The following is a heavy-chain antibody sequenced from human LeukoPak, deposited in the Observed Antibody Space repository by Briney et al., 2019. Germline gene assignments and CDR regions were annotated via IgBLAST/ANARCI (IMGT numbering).Heavy chain of an antibody. V-gene: IGHV4-34*01. J-gene: IGHJ3*02. CDR2: INHSGST. Sequence: SETLSLTCAVYGGSFSGYYWSWIRQPPGKGLEWIGEINHSGSTNYNPSLKSRVTISVDTSKNQFSLKLSSVTAADTAVYYCARDSQWPTDAFDIWGQGTMVTVSS. CDR3: ARDSQWPTDAFDI. D-gene: IGHD6-19*01. CDR1: GGSFSGYY.